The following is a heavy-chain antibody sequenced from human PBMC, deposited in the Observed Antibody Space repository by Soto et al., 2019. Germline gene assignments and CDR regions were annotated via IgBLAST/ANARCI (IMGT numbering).Heavy chain of an antibody. J-gene: IGHJ5*02. CDR1: GGTFSRYA. D-gene: IGHD3-22*01. V-gene: IGHV1-69*06. CDR2: IIPIFGTA. CDR3: ARYPRVTYFYDSSGSNNWFDP. Sequence: GASVKVSCKASGGTFSRYAISWVRQAPGQGLEWMGGIIPIFGTANYAQKFQGRVTITADKSTSTAYMELSSLRSEDTAVYYCARYPRVTYFYDSSGSNNWFDPWGQGTLVTVSS.